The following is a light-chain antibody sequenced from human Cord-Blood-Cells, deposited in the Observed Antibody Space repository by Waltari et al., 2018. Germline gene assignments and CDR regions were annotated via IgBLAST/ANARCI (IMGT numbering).Light chain of an antibody. CDR3: QQYNNWPQS. V-gene: IGKV3-15*01. J-gene: IGKJ2*03. CDR1: QGVSSN. Sequence: EIVMTQSPATLSVSPGERATLSCRASQGVSSNLAWYQQKPGQAPRLLIYGASTRATGIPARFSGSGSGTEFTLTISSLQSEDFAVYYCQQYNNWPQSFGQG. CDR2: GAS.